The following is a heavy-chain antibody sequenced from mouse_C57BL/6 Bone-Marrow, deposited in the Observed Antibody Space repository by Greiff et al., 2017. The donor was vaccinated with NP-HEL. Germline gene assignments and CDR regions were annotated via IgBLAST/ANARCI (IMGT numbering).Heavy chain of an antibody. CDR2: IYPGNSDT. Sequence: VQLQQSGTVLARPGASVKMSCKTSGYTFTSYWMHWVKQRPGQGLEWIGAIYPGNSDTSYNQKFKGKAKLTAVTSASTAYMALSSLTNEDSAVYCCTLYYYGSSPYAMDYWGQGTSVTVSS. J-gene: IGHJ4*01. CDR1: GYTFTSYW. D-gene: IGHD1-1*01. CDR3: TLYYYGSSPYAMDY. V-gene: IGHV1-5*01.